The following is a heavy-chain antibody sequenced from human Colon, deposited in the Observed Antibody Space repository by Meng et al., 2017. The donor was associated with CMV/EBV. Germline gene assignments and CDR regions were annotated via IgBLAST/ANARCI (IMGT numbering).Heavy chain of an antibody. V-gene: IGHV3-23*01. CDR2: ISGSGGST. Sequence: GESLKISCAASGFSFSTYAMSWVRQAPGKGLEWVSAISGSGGSTYYADSVKGRFTISRDNSKNTLYLQMNSLRAEDTAVYYCARQSGSYKNDYWGQGTLVTVSS. CDR3: ARQSGSYKNDY. CDR1: GFSFSTYA. J-gene: IGHJ4*02. D-gene: IGHD1-26*01.